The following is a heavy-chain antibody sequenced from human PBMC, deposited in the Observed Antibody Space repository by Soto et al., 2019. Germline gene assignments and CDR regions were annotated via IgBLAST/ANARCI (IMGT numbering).Heavy chain of an antibody. D-gene: IGHD3-16*01. Sequence: GGSLRLSCVASGYTFNSHEMNWVRQAPGKGLEWISSISGSGTTNYAESVKGRFTISRGNAHKSLFLEMKDLRVEDTAVYYCARGGIHWGQGTMVTVSS. CDR3: ARGGIH. V-gene: IGHV3-48*03. J-gene: IGHJ4*02. CDR2: ISGSGTT. CDR1: GYTFNSHE.